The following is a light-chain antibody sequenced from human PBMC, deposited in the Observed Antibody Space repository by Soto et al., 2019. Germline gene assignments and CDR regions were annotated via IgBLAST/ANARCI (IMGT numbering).Light chain of an antibody. J-gene: IGLJ2*01. CDR1: SSNIGNNY. Sequence: QSVLTQPPSVSAAPGQKVTISCSGSSSNIGNNYVSWYQQLPGTAPKLLIYDNDKRPPGIPDRFSGAKSGTSATLGITGLQTGDEADYYCGTWDSSLNNALFGGGTKLTVL. CDR2: DND. CDR3: GTWDSSLNNAL. V-gene: IGLV1-51*01.